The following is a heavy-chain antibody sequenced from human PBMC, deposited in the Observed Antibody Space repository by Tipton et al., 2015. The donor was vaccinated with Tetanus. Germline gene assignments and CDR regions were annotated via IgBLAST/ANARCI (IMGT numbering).Heavy chain of an antibody. CDR2: ISGSGGAT. J-gene: IGHJ4*02. CDR3: AKEGLAAFDY. D-gene: IGHD6-6*01. Sequence: SLRLSCAASGFTFSNYAMSWVRQAPGKGLEWVSVISGSGGATYYADSGKGRFTISRDNSKNTLYLQMDTLRAEDTAVYYCAKEGLAAFDYWGQGTLVTVSS. CDR1: GFTFSNYA. V-gene: IGHV3-23*01.